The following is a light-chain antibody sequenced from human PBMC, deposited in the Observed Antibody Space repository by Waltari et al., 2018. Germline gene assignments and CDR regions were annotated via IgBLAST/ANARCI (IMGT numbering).Light chain of an antibody. CDR3: QQSYTPPPT. V-gene: IGKV1-39*01. J-gene: IGKJ5*01. CDR1: QSISTY. CDR2: AAS. Sequence: QMTQSPSSLSASVGESFTIACRAIQSISTYLNWYRHKPGKAPELLIFAASSLQSGVPSRFSGSGSGTDFTLTISSLQAEDFATYYCQQSYTPPPTFGQGTRLDIK.